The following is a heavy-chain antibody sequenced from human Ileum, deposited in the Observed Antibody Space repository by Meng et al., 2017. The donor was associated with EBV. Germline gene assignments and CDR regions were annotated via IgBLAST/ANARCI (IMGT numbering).Heavy chain of an antibody. CDR3: ARVGQWLPIDY. CDR1: GXSISSGNW. V-gene: IGHV4-4*03. CDR2: XYHSGST. J-gene: IGHJ4*02. Sequence: VDXXGTXXLTCAVSGXSISSGNWWSCVRKPPGKGLEWIGEXYHSGSTNYNPSLKSRVTISVDKSKNQFSLNLSSVTAADTAVYYCARVGQWLPIDYWGQGTLVTVSS. D-gene: IGHD6-19*01.